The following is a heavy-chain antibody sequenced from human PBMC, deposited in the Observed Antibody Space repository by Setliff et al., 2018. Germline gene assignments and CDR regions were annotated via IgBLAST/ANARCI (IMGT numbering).Heavy chain of an antibody. J-gene: IGHJ4*02. Sequence: PGGSLRLACAAAGFTFSTYVMTWVRQAPGKGPEWVSSIHGEGINTYYADSVKGRFTISRDNSRTTLFLQMNSLRADETAVYYCMKKIIAGGGPPYDYFDYWGQGTLVTVSS. CDR2: IHGEGINT. V-gene: IGHV3-23*01. CDR3: MKKIIAGGGPPYDYFDY. CDR1: GFTFSTYV. D-gene: IGHD1-26*01.